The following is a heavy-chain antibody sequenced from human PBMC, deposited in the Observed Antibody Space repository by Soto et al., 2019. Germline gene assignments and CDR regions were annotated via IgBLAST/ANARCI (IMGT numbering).Heavy chain of an antibody. D-gene: IGHD3-3*02. V-gene: IGHV4-38-2*01. Sequence: SETLSLTCAVSGYSITNGYYWGWIRQPPGKGLEWFGSIYHSGNTYYNPSLKSRVTLSIDTSKNQFSLKLRSVTAADTAMYYCARVKLAGRGSFHDWGQGTLVTVS. CDR1: GYSITNGYY. J-gene: IGHJ4*02. CDR2: IYHSGNT. CDR3: ARVKLAGRGSFHD.